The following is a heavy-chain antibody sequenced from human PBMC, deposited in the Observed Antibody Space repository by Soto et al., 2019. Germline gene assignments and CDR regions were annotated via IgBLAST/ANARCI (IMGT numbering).Heavy chain of an antibody. D-gene: IGHD3-22*01. Sequence: PVESQSLSGASSGVSCGTYRMNLVRPAHGKGLERVSGISGSGGRVYSADSVKGRFTISRDNSRNTLYLQMNSLRAEDTAIYYCAMTRLYDTGTNDYHRDALDIWGQGTQVTVSS. CDR1: GVSCGTYR. J-gene: IGHJ3*02. V-gene: IGHV3-23*01. CDR3: AMTRLYDTGTNDYHRDALDI. CDR2: ISGSGGRV.